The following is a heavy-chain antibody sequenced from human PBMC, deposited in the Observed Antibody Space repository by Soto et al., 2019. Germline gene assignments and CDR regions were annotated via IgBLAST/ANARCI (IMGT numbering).Heavy chain of an antibody. J-gene: IGHJ4*02. CDR3: ARSPVDYYDSSGPDY. CDR2: INPSGGST. V-gene: IGHV1-46*01. CDR1: GYTFTSYY. D-gene: IGHD3-22*01. Sequence: QVQLVQSGAEVQKPGASVKVSCKASGYTFTSYYMHWVRQAPGQGLEWMGIINPSGGSTSYAQKFQGRVTMTRDTSTSTVYMELSSLRSEDTAVYYCARSPVDYYDSSGPDYWGQGTLVTVSS.